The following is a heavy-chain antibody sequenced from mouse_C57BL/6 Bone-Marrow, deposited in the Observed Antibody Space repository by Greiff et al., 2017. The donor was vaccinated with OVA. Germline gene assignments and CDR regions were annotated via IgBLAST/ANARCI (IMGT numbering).Heavy chain of an antibody. J-gene: IGHJ3*01. CDR1: GFTFSSYG. CDR2: ISSGGSYT. CDR3: ARNPHYYGSSPWFAY. V-gene: IGHV5-6*01. D-gene: IGHD1-1*01. Sequence: EVKLMESGGDLVKPGGSLKLSCAASGFTFSSYGMSWVRQTPDKRLEWVATISSGGSYTYYPDSVKGRFTISRDNAKNTLYLQMSSLKSEDTAMYYCARNPHYYGSSPWFAYWGQGTLVTVSA.